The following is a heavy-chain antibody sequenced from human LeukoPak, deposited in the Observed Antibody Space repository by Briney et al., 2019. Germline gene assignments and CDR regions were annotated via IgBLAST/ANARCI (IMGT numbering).Heavy chain of an antibody. CDR2: IYHSGST. J-gene: IGHJ6*03. V-gene: IGHV4-38-2*02. CDR3: ARDGPYYDFWSGYWVSGYYYMDV. D-gene: IGHD3-3*01. CDR1: GYSISSGYY. Sequence: SETLSLTCTVSGYSISSGYYWGWIRQPPGKGLEWIGSIYHSGSTYYNPSLKSRVTISVDTSKNQFSLKLSSVTAADTAVYYCARDGPYYDFWSGYWVSGYYYMDVWGKGTTVTVSS.